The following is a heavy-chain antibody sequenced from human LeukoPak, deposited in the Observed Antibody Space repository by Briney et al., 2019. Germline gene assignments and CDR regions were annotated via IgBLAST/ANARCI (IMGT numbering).Heavy chain of an antibody. CDR1: GFTFSSYS. J-gene: IGHJ4*02. CDR2: ISSSSSYI. V-gene: IGHV3-21*01. Sequence: GGSLRLSCAASGFTFSSYSMNWVRQAPGKGLEGVSSISSSSSYIYYADSVKGRFTISRDNAKNSLYLQMNSLRAEDTAVYYCAREPHFDSIAVATSSWGQGTLVTVSS. D-gene: IGHD6-19*01. CDR3: AREPHFDSIAVATSS.